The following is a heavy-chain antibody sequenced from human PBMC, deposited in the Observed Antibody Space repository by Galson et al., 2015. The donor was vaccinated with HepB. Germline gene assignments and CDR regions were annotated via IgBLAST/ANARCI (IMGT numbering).Heavy chain of an antibody. CDR3: ARLGGGGPYGDY. CDR1: GYTFSGHW. D-gene: IGHD3-16*01. J-gene: IGHJ4*02. V-gene: IGHV1-2*02. Sequence: SVKVSCKVSGYTFSGHWIHWVRQAPGQGLECMGWINPNSGDTNYAQKFQGRVTMTRDTSISTAYLELSGLNSDDTAVYYCARLGGGGPYGDYWGQGALITVSS. CDR2: INPNSGDT.